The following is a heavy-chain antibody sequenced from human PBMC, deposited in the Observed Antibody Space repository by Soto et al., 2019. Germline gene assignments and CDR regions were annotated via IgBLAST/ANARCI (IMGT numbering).Heavy chain of an antibody. D-gene: IGHD1-20*01. CDR1: QFIFDKYD. CDR3: VRGRSNAYKSSTPSIFDP. Sequence: VSLRLSCAASQFIFDKYDMHWVRQATGKGLEWVSGIGTLGEKYYSDSVRGRFTIIRENAKNSVHLQMNALTDGDTGLHYCVRGRSNAYKSSTPSIFDPSGQGTLV. J-gene: IGHJ5*02. V-gene: IGHV3-13*01. CDR2: IGTLGEK.